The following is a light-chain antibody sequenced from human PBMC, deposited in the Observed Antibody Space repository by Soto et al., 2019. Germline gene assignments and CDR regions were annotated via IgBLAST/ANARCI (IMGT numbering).Light chain of an antibody. Sequence: DIVMTHSPLSLRVTPGEPASISCRSSESLLHSNGNNYLDWYLQKPGQSPQLLIYFGSTRASGVPDRFSGSGSDTDFTLTISRVEAEAVGVHYSMQALQTRGTSGQGTKVDIX. V-gene: IGKV2-28*01. CDR2: FGS. CDR3: MQALQTRGT. J-gene: IGKJ1*01. CDR1: ESLLHSNGNNY.